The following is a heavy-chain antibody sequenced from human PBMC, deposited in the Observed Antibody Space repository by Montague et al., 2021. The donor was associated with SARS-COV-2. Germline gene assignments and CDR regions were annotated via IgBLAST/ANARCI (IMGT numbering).Heavy chain of an antibody. J-gene: IGHJ5*02. V-gene: IGHV2-70*11. CDR1: GFSLSTGGMC. CDR3: ARILVAAAGSPVDP. CDR2: XDWDDDK. D-gene: IGHD6-13*01. Sequence: PALVKPTQTLTLTCTFSGFSLSTGGMCVSWIRQPPGKALEWLARXDWDDDKYYSTSLKTRLTISKDTSKNQVVLTMTNMDPVDTATYYCARILVAAAGSPVDPWGQGTLVTVSS.